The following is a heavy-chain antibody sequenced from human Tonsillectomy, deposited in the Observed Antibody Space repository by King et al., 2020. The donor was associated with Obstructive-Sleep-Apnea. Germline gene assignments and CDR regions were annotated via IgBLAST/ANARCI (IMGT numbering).Heavy chain of an antibody. CDR2: IRSNAYGGTA. CDR3: TNWDIIVVADKTVFDY. D-gene: IGHD2-15*01. J-gene: IGHJ4*02. V-gene: IGHV3-49*03. CDR1: GFTFGDYA. Sequence: VQLVESGGGLVQPGRSLRLSCTASGFTFGDYAVSWFRQAPGKGLEWVGFIRSNAYGGTAEYAASVKGRFTISRDDSKSIAYLQMNSLKTEDTAMYYCTNWDIIVVADKTVFDYWGQGTLVTVSS.